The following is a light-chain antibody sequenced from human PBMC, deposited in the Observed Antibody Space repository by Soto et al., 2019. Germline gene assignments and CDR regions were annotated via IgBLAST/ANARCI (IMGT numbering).Light chain of an antibody. CDR3: QQSYSSPPQYT. Sequence: DIQMTQSPSSLSVSIGDRVTITCRASQSIITYLTWYQQKSGNAPKLLIYGASNLESGVPSRFSGSGSGTDFTLTITGLQPEHFAIYYCQQSYSSPPQYTFGQGTKLEIK. V-gene: IGKV1-39*01. J-gene: IGKJ2*01. CDR2: GAS. CDR1: QSIITY.